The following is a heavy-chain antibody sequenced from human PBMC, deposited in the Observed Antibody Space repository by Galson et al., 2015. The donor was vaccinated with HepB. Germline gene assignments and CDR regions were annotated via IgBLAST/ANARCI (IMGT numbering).Heavy chain of an antibody. J-gene: IGHJ6*02. CDR1: GFTFSSHA. CDR3: ARVFGTPGYYYYGPDV. V-gene: IGHV3-23*01. Sequence: SLRLSCAGSGFTFSSHAMSWVRQAPGKGLEWISVISSSSDYTSYADSVKGRFTLSRENSNKTMYLQMESLRAEDTAVYYCARVFGTPGYYYYGPDVWGQGTTVTVSS. CDR2: ISSSSDYT. D-gene: IGHD3-3*01.